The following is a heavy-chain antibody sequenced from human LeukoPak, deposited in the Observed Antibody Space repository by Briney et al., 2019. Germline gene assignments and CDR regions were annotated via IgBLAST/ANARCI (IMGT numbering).Heavy chain of an antibody. D-gene: IGHD6-19*01. CDR3: ASGAAGGWYYLDY. CDR1: GFTVSSNY. J-gene: IGHJ4*02. CDR2: IYSGGST. V-gene: IGHV3-53*01. Sequence: PGGSLRLSCAASGFTVSSNYMSWVRQAPGKGLEWVSVIYSGGSTYYADSVKGRFTISRDNSKNTLYLQMNSLRAEDTAVYYCASGAAGGWYYLDYWGQGTLVTVSS.